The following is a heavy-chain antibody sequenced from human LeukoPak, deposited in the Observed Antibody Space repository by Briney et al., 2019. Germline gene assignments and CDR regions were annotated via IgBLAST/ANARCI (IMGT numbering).Heavy chain of an antibody. CDR3: ARDRQGMDV. Sequence: KASETLSLTCTVSGGSVSSYCWSWIRQPPGKGLDWIGYSYYSGTTNYNPSLKSRVTISVDTSKNQFSLKLSSVTAADTAVYYCARDRQGMDVWGQGTTVTVSS. J-gene: IGHJ6*02. V-gene: IGHV4-59*02. CDR1: GGSVSSYC. CDR2: SYYSGTT.